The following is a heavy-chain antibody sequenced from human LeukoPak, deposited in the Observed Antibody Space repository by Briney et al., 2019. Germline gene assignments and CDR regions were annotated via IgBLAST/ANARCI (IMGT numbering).Heavy chain of an antibody. D-gene: IGHD3-16*01. J-gene: IGHJ4*02. CDR2: ISYDGSNK. V-gene: IGHV3-30*03. Sequence: GSSLRLSCAASGFTFSSYGMLWVRQAPGKGLEWVAVISYDGSNKYYAVSVKGRFTISRDNAKNSLYLQMNSLRAEDTAVYYCAREAITFGIFDYWGQGTLVTVSS. CDR1: GFTFSSYG. CDR3: AREAITFGIFDY.